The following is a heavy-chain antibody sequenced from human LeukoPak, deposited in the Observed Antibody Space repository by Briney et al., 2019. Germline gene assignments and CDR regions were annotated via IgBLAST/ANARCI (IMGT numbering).Heavy chain of an antibody. Sequence: PSETLSLTCTVSGVSISSSSYYWGWIRQPPGKGLEWIGRIYYSGSTYYNPSLKSRVTISVDTSKNQFSLKLSSVTAAETAVYYCARHTVYGSGSYLQYFQHWGQGTLVTVSS. CDR3: ARHTVYGSGSYLQYFQH. V-gene: IGHV4-39*01. CDR2: IYYSGST. D-gene: IGHD3-10*01. CDR1: GVSISSSSYY. J-gene: IGHJ1*01.